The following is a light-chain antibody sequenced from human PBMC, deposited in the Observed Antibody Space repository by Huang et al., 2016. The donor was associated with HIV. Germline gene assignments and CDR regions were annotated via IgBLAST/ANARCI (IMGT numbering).Light chain of an antibody. CDR3: QQYYISPPT. V-gene: IGKV4-1*01. CDR1: QSVLSRPTNKTD. J-gene: IGKJ2*01. Sequence: DIVMTQSPDSLAVSLGERATINCKSSQSVLSRPTNKTDLAWYQQRPGQSPTLLIYWASTRRSGVPDRFSASGSGTHFTLTISSLQAEDVAFYYCQQYYISPPTFGQGTKLEI. CDR2: WAS.